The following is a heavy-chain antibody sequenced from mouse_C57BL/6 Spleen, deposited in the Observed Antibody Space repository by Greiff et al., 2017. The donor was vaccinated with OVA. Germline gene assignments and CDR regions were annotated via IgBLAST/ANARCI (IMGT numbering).Heavy chain of an antibody. CDR1: VYTFPSYW. V-gene: IGHV1-64*01. CDR2: IPPNSGST. J-gene: IGHJ1*03. CDR3: AVTTVVGDWYCDV. Sequence: QVPVKQPGAELVKPGASVTLSCTASVYTFPSYWMHWVKQRPGQGLEWIGLIPPNSGSTNYNEPFKRKATLTVDNSSSTAYKQLSSLTSEDSAVYYCAVTTVVGDWYCDVWGTGTTVTVAS. D-gene: IGHD1-1*01.